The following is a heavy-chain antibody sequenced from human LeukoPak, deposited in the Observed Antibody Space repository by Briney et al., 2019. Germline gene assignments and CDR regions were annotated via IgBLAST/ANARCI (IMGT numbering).Heavy chain of an antibody. CDR3: ARDRRGGGSFFDY. CDR2: IYYSGST. D-gene: IGHD1-26*01. V-gene: IGHV4-59*01. J-gene: IGHJ4*02. CDR1: GGSISSYY. Sequence: SETLSLTCTVSGGSISSYYWSWIRQPPGKGLEWIGYIYYSGSTNYNPSLKSRVAISVDTSKNQFSLKLSSVTAADTAVYYCARDRRGGGSFFDYWGQGTLVTVSS.